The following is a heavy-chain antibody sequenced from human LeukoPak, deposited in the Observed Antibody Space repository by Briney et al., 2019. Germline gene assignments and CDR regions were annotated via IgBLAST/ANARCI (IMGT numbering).Heavy chain of an antibody. D-gene: IGHD3-9*01. J-gene: IGHJ3*02. CDR3: ATEGGYYDILTGYYHIYDAFDI. CDR1: GGSFSGYY. Sequence: PSETLSLTCAVYGGSFSGYYWSWIRQPPGKGLEWIGEINHSGSTNYNPSLKSRVTISVDTSKNQFSLKLSSVTAADTAVYYCATEGGYYDILTGYYHIYDAFDIWGQGTMVTVSS. CDR2: INHSGST. V-gene: IGHV4-34*01.